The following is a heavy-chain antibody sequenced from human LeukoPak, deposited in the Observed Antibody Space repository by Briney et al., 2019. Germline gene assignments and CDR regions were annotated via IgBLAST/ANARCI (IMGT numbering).Heavy chain of an antibody. CDR3: ARVRSDIDY. CDR2: IYYSGST. V-gene: IGHV4-39*01. CDR1: GGSISSSSHY. J-gene: IGHJ4*02. Sequence: PSETLSLTCTVSGGSISSSSHYWGWIRQPPGKGLEWIGSIYYSGSTYYNPSLKSRVTISVDTSKNQFSLKLSSVTAADTAVYYCARVRSDIDYWGQGTLVTVSS.